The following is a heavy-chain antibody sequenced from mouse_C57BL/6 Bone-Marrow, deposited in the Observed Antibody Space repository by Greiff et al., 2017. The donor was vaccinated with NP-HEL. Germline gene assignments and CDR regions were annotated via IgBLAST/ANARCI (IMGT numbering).Heavy chain of an antibody. V-gene: IGHV1-72*01. CDR3: ARYYYGSRGWYFDG. D-gene: IGHD1-1*01. CDR2: IDPNSGGT. CDR1: GYTFTSYW. J-gene: IGHJ1*03. Sequence: QVQLQQPGADLVKPGASVKLSCKASGYTFTSYWMHWVKQRPGRGLEWIGRIDPNSGGTKFNEKFKTKATLTVAKPSSTAYMQLSSLTSEDSAVYYCARYYYGSRGWYFDGWGTGTTVTVSS.